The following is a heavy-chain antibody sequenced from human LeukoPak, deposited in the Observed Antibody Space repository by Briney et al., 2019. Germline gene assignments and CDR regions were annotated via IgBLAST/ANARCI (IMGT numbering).Heavy chain of an antibody. V-gene: IGHV4-30-4*01. D-gene: IGHD3-10*01. Sequence: SETLSLTCTVSGGSISSGDYYWSWIRQPPGKGLEWIGYSYYSGSNYYNPSLKSRVTISVDTSKNQFSLKLSSVTAADTAVYYCASERESGKGDAFDIWGQGTMVIVSS. J-gene: IGHJ3*02. CDR1: GGSISSGDYY. CDR3: ASERESGKGDAFDI. CDR2: SYYSGSN.